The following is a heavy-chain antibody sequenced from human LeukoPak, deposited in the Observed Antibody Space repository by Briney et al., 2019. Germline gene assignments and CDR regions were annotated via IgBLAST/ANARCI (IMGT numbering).Heavy chain of an antibody. V-gene: IGHV1-69*05. J-gene: IGHJ3*02. CDR2: IIPIFGTA. Sequence: SVKVSCKASGGTFSSYAISWVRQAPGQGLEWMGGIIPIFGTANYAQKFQGRVTTTTDESTSTAYMELSSLRSEDTAVYYCARGLVVVPAASAFDIWGQGTMVTVSS. CDR1: GGTFSSYA. D-gene: IGHD2-2*01. CDR3: ARGLVVVPAASAFDI.